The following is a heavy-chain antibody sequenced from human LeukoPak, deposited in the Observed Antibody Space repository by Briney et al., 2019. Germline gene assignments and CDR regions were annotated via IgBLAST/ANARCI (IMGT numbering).Heavy chain of an antibody. D-gene: IGHD1-26*01. CDR3: ARHVGRARRPYDP. V-gene: IGHV4-59*08. J-gene: IGHJ5*02. CDR1: GGSISSYY. Sequence: SETLSLTCTVSGGSISSYYWSWIRQPPGKGLEWIGYIYYSGSTNYNPSLKSRVTISVDTSKNQFSLKLSSVTAADTAVYYCARHVGRARRPYDPWGQGTLVTVSS. CDR2: IYYSGST.